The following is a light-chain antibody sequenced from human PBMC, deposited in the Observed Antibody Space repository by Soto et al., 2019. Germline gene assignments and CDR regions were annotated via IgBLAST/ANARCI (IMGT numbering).Light chain of an antibody. V-gene: IGLV2-8*01. J-gene: IGLJ3*02. CDR3: CSYGFAGSDYLV. CDR2: EVN. CDR1: RSDVGGNDY. Sequence: QLVLTQPPSASGSPGQSVTISCTGARSDVGGNDYVSWYQHHPGKVPKLMIFEVNKRPSGVPHRFSGSKSGNTASLTVSGLQAEDEADYYCCSYGFAGSDYLVFGGGTKLTVL.